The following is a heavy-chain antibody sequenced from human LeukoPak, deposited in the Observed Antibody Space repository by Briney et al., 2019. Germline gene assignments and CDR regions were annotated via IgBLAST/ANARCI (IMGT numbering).Heavy chain of an antibody. D-gene: IGHD2-15*01. Sequence: GESLKISCKGFGYNFSNYWIGWVRQMPGKGLEWMGIIHPGDSSTRYSPSLQGQVTILSDKSINTAYLQWSSLKASDTAMYYCARRQCSGGSCYYFGSWGQGTLVTVSS. J-gene: IGHJ4*02. V-gene: IGHV5-51*01. CDR1: GYNFSNYW. CDR3: ARRQCSGGSCYYFGS. CDR2: IHPGDSST.